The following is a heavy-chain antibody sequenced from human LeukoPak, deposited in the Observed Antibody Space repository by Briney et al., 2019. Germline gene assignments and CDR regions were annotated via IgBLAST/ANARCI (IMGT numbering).Heavy chain of an antibody. J-gene: IGHJ4*02. CDR2: IYYSGCT. Sequence: SETLSLTCTVSGGSISSSSYYWGWIRQPPGKGLEWIGSIYYSGCTYYNPSLKSRVTISVDTSKNQFSLKLSSVTAADTAVYYCARVTKDGTAADYWGQGTLVTVSS. D-gene: IGHD5-24*01. CDR1: GGSISSSSYY. V-gene: IGHV4-39*07. CDR3: ARVTKDGTAADY.